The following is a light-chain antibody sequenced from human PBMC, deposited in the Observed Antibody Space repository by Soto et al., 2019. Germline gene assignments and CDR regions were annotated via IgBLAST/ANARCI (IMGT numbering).Light chain of an antibody. V-gene: IGKV3-15*01. CDR3: QQYNNWPRT. CDR2: GAS. CDR1: QNVSNN. Sequence: EIVMTQSPATLSVSPGERATLSCRASQNVSNNLAWYQQKPDQAPRLLIYGASTRATGIQARFSGSGSGTEFTLTISSLQSEDFAVYYCQQYNNWPRTFGQGTKVEIK. J-gene: IGKJ1*01.